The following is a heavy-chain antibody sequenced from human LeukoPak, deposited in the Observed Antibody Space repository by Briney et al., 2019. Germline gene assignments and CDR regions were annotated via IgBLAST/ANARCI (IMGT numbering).Heavy chain of an antibody. J-gene: IGHJ4*02. Sequence: SETLSLTCAVSGGSISSSNWWSWVRQPPGKGLEWIGEIYHSGSTNYNPSLKSRVTISVDKSKNQFSLKLSSVTAADTAVYYCAREGYYDSSGYRTGVYWGQGTLVTVSS. CDR3: AREGYYDSSGYRTGVY. CDR2: IYHSGST. CDR1: GGSISSSNW. D-gene: IGHD3-22*01. V-gene: IGHV4-4*02.